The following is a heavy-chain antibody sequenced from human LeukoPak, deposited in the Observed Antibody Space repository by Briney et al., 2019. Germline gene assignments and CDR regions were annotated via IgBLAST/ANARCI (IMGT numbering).Heavy chain of an antibody. CDR2: IYYSGST. CDR1: GFTFSSYW. V-gene: IGHV4-59*01. CDR3: ARVGCSSTSCSTNYGMDV. D-gene: IGHD2-2*02. Sequence: GSLRLSCAASGFTFSSYWMSWVRQAPGKGLEWIGHIYYSGSTNYNPSLKSRVTISVDTSKNQFSLKVSSVTAADTAVYYCARVGCSSTSCSTNYGMDVWGQGTTVTVSS. J-gene: IGHJ6*02.